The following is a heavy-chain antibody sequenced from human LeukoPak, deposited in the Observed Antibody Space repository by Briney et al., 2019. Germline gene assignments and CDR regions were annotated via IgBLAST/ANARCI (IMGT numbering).Heavy chain of an antibody. CDR1: GFTFSSYA. V-gene: IGHV3-23*01. CDR2: ISGRGGST. CDR3: AKDPLHYYYMDV. J-gene: IGHJ6*03. Sequence: GGSLRLSCAASGFTFSSYAMSWVRQAPGKGLGWVSAISGRGGSTYYADSVKGRFTISRDNSKNTLYLQMNSLRAEDTAVYYCAKDPLHYYYMDVWGKGTTVTVSS.